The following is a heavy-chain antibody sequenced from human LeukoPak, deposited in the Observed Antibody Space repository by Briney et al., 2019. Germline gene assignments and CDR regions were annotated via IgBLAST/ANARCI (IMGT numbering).Heavy chain of an antibody. J-gene: IGHJ4*02. V-gene: IGHV1-2*02. CDR2: INPNSGGT. D-gene: IGHD2-2*01. CDR1: GYTFTGYY. Sequence: GASVKVSCKASGYTFTGYYMHWVRQAPGQGLEWMGWINPNSGGTNYAQKFQGRVTVTRDTSISTAYMQLSRLRSDDTAVYYCARSEYQLLFPFDSSGQGTLVTVSS. CDR3: ARSEYQLLFPFDS.